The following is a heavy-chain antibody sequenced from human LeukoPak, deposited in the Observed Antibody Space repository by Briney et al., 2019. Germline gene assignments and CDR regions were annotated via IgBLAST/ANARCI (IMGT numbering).Heavy chain of an antibody. D-gene: IGHD2-2*01. V-gene: IGHV1-2*02. CDR2: ITPTSGGT. CDR1: GYTFTGVT. J-gene: IGHJ4*02. CDR3: AREYCRSTSCVPFDY. Sequence: SAKLSCKPSGYTFTGVTTQSVRHAPGQGHEWMGWITPTSGGTTSAQKFQGRVTMTREQSITTAYMEVGRLRSDCTAVDYCAREYCRSTSCVPFDYWGQGTLVTVSS.